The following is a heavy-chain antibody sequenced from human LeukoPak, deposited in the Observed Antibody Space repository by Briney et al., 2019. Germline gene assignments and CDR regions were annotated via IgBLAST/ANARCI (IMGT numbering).Heavy chain of an antibody. V-gene: IGHV4-59*01. J-gene: IGHJ4*02. CDR1: GGSISSYY. CDR3: AREVGSGYSFDY. Sequence: SETLSLTCTVSGGSISSYYWSWIRQPPGKGLEWIGYIYYSGSTNYNPSLKSRVTISVDTSKNQFSLKLSSVTAADTAVYYCAREVGSGYSFDYRGQGTLVTVSS. CDR2: IYYSGST. D-gene: IGHD3-22*01.